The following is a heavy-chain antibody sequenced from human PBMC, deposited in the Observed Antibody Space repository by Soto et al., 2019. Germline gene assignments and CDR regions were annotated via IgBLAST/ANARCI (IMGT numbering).Heavy chain of an antibody. CDR3: AKDRNYPRDQFHY. Sequence: GGSLRLSCAASGFTFSTYALSWVRQAPGKGLEWVSAISANGQGIYYADSVRGRFTISRDNSKNTIFLHMDSLRAEDTAVYYCAKDRNYPRDQFHYWGQGTLVTVSS. CDR2: ISANGQGI. J-gene: IGHJ4*02. CDR1: GFTFSTYA. D-gene: IGHD1-7*01. V-gene: IGHV3-23*01.